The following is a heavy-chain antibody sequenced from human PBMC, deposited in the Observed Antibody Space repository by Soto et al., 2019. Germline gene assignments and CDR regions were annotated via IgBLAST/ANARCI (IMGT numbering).Heavy chain of an antibody. CDR3: AKDRNYPRDQFHY. Sequence: GGSLRLSCAASGFTFSTYALSWVRQAPGKGLEWVSAISANGQGIYYADSVRGRFTISRDNSKNTIFLHMDSLRAEDTAVYYCAKDRNYPRDQFHYWGQGTLVTVSS. CDR2: ISANGQGI. J-gene: IGHJ4*02. CDR1: GFTFSTYA. D-gene: IGHD1-7*01. V-gene: IGHV3-23*01.